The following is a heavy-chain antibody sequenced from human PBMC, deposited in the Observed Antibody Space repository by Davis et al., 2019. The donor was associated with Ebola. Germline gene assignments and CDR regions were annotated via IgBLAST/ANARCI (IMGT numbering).Heavy chain of an antibody. CDR1: GGTFSSYA. V-gene: IGHV1-69*13. CDR2: IIPIFGTA. D-gene: IGHD1-26*01. CDR3: ALKLVGALNH. Sequence: SVKVSCKASGGTFSSYAISWVRQAPGQGLEWMGGIIPIFGTANYSQKFQGRVTITADESTSTAYMELSSLRSEDTAVYYCALKLVGALNHWGQGTLVTVSS. J-gene: IGHJ4*02.